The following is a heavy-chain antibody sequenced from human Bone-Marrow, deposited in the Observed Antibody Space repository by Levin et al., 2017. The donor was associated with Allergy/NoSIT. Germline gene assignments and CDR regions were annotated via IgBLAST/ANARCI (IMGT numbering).Heavy chain of an antibody. D-gene: IGHD6-19*01. CDR2: IYYSGST. Sequence: SQTLSLTCTVSGGSISSSSYYWGWIRQPPGTGLEWIGSIYYSGSTYYNPSLKSRVTISVDTSKNQFSLKLSSVTAADTAVYYCARHPIAVAAPDAFDIWGQGTMVTVSS. V-gene: IGHV4-39*01. CDR1: GGSISSSSYY. CDR3: ARHPIAVAAPDAFDI. J-gene: IGHJ3*02.